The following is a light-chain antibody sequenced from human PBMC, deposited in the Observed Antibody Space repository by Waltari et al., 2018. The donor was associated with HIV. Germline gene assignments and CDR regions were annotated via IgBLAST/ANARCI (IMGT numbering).Light chain of an antibody. V-gene: IGLV1-40*01. J-gene: IGLJ2*01. CDR1: SSTIRAGYA. CDR2: ANN. Sequence: QSLLTQPPSVSGAPGPRVTIPCPWCSSTIRAGYAFHWYHQVPGTAPKLVIYANNNRASGVPDRFSGAKFGPSASLAITGLQAEDEGTYYCQSYDSGSSGSVFGGGTKLTVL. CDR3: QSYDSGSSGSV.